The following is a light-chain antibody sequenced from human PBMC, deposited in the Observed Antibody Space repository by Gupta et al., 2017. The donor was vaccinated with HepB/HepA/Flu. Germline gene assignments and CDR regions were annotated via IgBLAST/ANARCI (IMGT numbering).Light chain of an antibody. CDR2: GAS. Sequence: IVLTQSPGTLSLSPGESATLSCRASQSVSSNFLAWYQQKPGQAPRLLIYGASSRATGLPDRFSGSGSETDFALTISRLEPEDFAVYYCQQYGSSPQTFGQGTKVEIE. CDR1: QSVSSNF. V-gene: IGKV3-20*01. J-gene: IGKJ1*01. CDR3: QQYGSSPQT.